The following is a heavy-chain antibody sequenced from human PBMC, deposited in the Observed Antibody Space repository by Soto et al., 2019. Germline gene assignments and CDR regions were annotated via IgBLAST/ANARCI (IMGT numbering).Heavy chain of an antibody. CDR3: ARVSDYYGSGTYH. Sequence: SETLSLTCAIYGGSFSGYYWSWIRQPPGKGLEWIGEINHSGSTNYNPSLKSRVTISVDTSKNQFSLKLSSVTAADTAVYYCARVSDYYGSGTYHWGQGTLVTVSS. J-gene: IGHJ4*02. CDR2: INHSGST. CDR1: GGSFSGYY. D-gene: IGHD3-10*01. V-gene: IGHV4-34*01.